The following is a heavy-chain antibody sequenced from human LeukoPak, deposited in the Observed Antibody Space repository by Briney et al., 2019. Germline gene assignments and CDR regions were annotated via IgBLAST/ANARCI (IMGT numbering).Heavy chain of an antibody. V-gene: IGHV3-30-3*01. CDR2: ISYDGSNK. Sequence: GGSLRLSCAASGFTFSSYAMHWVRQAPGKGLEWVAVISYDGSNKHYADSVKGRFTISRDNSKNTLYLQMNSLRAEDTAVYYCARDYGGVGFNPIDYWGQGTLVTVSS. CDR1: GFTFSSYA. J-gene: IGHJ4*02. D-gene: IGHD1-14*01. CDR3: ARDYGGVGFNPIDY.